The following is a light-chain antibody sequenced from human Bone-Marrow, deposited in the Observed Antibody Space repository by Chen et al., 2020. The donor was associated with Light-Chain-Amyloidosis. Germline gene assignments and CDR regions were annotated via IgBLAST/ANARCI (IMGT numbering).Light chain of an antibody. CDR1: SCSIATNY. CDR3: QSYQGSSQGV. Sequence: NFMLTQPHSVSESPGKTVIISCTRSSCSIATNYVQWDQQRPGSSPTTVIYEEAQRPSGVPARFSGCSARSSKSTSLTISGLKTEDEAYYYCQSYQGSSQGVFGGGTKLTVL. CDR2: EEA. J-gene: IGLJ3*02. V-gene: IGLV6-57*01.